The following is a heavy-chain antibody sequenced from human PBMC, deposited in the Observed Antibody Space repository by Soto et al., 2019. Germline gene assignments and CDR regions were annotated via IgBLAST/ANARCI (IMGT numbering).Heavy chain of an antibody. CDR2: IRSNIYGGTT. CDR1: GFTFGDYA. CDR3: TRVSPDCSGGSCYPLN. D-gene: IGHD2-15*01. Sequence: GGSLRLSCTASGFTFGDYALSWFRQAPGKGLEWVSFIRSNIYGGTTEYAASVKGRFIISRDDSKTIAYLQMNSLKIEDTGVYYCTRVSPDCSGGSCYPLNWGQGTLVTVSS. J-gene: IGHJ4*02. V-gene: IGHV3-49*03.